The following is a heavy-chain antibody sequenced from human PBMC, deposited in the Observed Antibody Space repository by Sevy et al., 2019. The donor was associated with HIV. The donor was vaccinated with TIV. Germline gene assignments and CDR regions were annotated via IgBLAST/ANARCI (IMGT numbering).Heavy chain of an antibody. D-gene: IGHD3-10*01. CDR3: ARAPTYYGSGRRGMDV. CDR2: ISYDGSNK. Sequence: GGSLRRSCAASGFTFSSYAMHWVRQAPGKGLEWVAVISYDGSNKYYADSVKGRFTISRDNSKNTLYLQMNSLRAEDTAVYYCARAPTYYGSGRRGMDVWGQGTTVTVSS. V-gene: IGHV3-30-3*01. J-gene: IGHJ6*02. CDR1: GFTFSSYA.